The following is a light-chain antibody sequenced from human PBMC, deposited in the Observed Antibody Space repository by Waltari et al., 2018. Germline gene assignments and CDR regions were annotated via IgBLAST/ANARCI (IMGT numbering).Light chain of an antibody. CDR3: YSRDSSGDHLRV. CDR2: GKN. CDR1: GIRGYY. J-gene: IGLJ1*01. Sequence: SSELTQDPAVSVALGQTVRITCQGDGIRGYYASWYQQKPGQAPVLVIFGKNNRPSGIPDRFSGSSSGNTVSLTITGAQAEDEADYYCYSRDSSGDHLRVFGTGTRVTVL. V-gene: IGLV3-19*01.